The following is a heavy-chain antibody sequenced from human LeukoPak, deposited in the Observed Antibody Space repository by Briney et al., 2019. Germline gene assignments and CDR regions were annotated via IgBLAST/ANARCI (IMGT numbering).Heavy chain of an antibody. D-gene: IGHD6-6*01. CDR3: ARDSSSRSSRWFGP. J-gene: IGHJ5*02. Sequence: PSETLSLTCTVSGGSISSYYWSWIRQPPGKGLEWIGYIYYSGSTNYNPSLKSRVTISVDTSKNQSSLKLSSVTAADTAVYYCARDSSSRSSRWFGPWGQGTLVTVSS. CDR2: IYYSGST. CDR1: GGSISSYY. V-gene: IGHV4-59*01.